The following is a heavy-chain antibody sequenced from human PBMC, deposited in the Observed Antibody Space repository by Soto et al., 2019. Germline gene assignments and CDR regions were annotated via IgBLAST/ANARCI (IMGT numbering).Heavy chain of an antibody. Sequence: PGGSLRLSCAASGFTFSSYGMHWVRQAPGKGLEWVAVISYDGSNKYYADSVKGRFTISRDNSKNTLYLQMNSLRAEDTAVYYCATFTSSVFDPWGQGTLVTVSS. J-gene: IGHJ5*02. CDR3: ATFTSSVFDP. CDR1: GFTFSSYG. CDR2: ISYDGSNK. V-gene: IGHV3-30*03.